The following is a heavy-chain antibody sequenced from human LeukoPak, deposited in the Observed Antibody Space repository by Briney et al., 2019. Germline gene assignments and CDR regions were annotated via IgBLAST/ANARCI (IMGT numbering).Heavy chain of an antibody. CDR2: VYYSGST. Sequence: TLSLTCTVSGGSISSGDYYWSWIRQPPGKGLEWIGYVYYSGSTYHNPSLKSRVTISVDTSKNQFSLELSSVTAADTAVHYCARVRYSRFDPWGQGTLVTVSS. J-gene: IGHJ5*02. V-gene: IGHV4-30-4*01. CDR3: ARVRYSRFDP. CDR1: GGSISSGDYY. D-gene: IGHD3-9*01.